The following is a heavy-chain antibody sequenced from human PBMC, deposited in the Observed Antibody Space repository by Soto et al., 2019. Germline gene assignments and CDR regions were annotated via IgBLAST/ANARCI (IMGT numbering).Heavy chain of an antibody. Sequence: SETLSLTCDVSGGSFTGYYWSWIHQPPGKGLEWIGEINHSGFTNYNPSLTGRVTISLDTSKCQFSLKLSSLTAADTAFYFCARGHGRFAHWGQGTLVTVSS. CDR3: ARGHGRFAH. J-gene: IGHJ4*02. V-gene: IGHV4-34*01. CDR2: INHSGFT. CDR1: GGSFTGYY.